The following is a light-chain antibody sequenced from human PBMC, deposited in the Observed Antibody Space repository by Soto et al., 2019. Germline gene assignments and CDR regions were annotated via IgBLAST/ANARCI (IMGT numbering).Light chain of an antibody. J-gene: IGLJ1*01. Sequence: QSALTQPASVSGSPGQSITISCTGTSSDVGRYNYVSWYQQHHGKAPKLMIYDVSDRPSVISSRFSGCKAGNTASLTISGLQAEDEADYYCSSYTSSSTLFGTGTKLNVL. CDR2: DVS. V-gene: IGLV2-14*03. CDR1: SSDVGRYNY. CDR3: SSYTSSSTL.